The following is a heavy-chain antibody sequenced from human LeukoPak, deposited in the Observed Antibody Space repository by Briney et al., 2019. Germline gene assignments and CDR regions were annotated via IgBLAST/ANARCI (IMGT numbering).Heavy chain of an antibody. J-gene: IGHJ4*02. D-gene: IGHD6-13*01. CDR3: ARGIADPYSFDS. CDR2: IYSTGST. CDR1: GGPFGGYY. V-gene: IGHV4-4*07. Sequence: KPSETLSLTCAVSGGPFGGYYWSWIRQPAGKGLEWIGRIYSTGSTNYSPSLKSRVTMSVDKSKNQFSLNLSSVTAADTAVYYCARGIADPYSFDSWGQGTLVTVSS.